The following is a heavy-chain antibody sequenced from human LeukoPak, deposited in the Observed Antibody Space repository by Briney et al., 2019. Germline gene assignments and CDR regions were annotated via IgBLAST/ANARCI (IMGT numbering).Heavy chain of an antibody. CDR3: ARAGDGDGALAYYYYYYMDV. D-gene: IGHD7-27*01. Sequence: ASVKVSCKASGGTFSNYAFNWMRQAPGQGLEWMGGIIPIFGTANYAQKFQGRVTITADESTSTAYMELSSLRSEDTAVYYCARAGDGDGALAYYYYYYMDVWGKGTTVTVSS. J-gene: IGHJ6*03. V-gene: IGHV1-69*13. CDR2: IIPIFGTA. CDR1: GGTFSNYA.